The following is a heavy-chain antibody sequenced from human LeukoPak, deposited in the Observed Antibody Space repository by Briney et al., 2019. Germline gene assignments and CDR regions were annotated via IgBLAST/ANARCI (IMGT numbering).Heavy chain of an antibody. Sequence: GGSLRLSCAASGFTFSSYSMNWVRQAPGKGLEWVSSISSSSSYIYYADSVKGRFTISRDNAKNSLYLQTNSLRAEDTAVYYCARGKGIAARQPVNYYCYYGMDVWGQGTTVTVSS. CDR1: GFTFSSYS. V-gene: IGHV3-21*01. D-gene: IGHD6-6*01. CDR2: ISSSSSYI. J-gene: IGHJ6*02. CDR3: ARGKGIAARQPVNYYCYYGMDV.